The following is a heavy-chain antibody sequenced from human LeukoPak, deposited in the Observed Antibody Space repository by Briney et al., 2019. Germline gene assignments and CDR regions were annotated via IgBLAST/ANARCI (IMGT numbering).Heavy chain of an antibody. CDR3: AKDRVTLVDWLIL. Sequence: GGSLRLSCAASGFTFSIYDVSWVRQTPGKGLEWVSHISGSGVSAYYGDAVYADSVKGRFTISRDDSKNTLHLQMDSLRVEDTAIYYCAKDRVTLVDWLILWGQGTLVTVSS. CDR2: ISGSGVSA. D-gene: IGHD3-9*01. CDR1: GFTFSIYD. J-gene: IGHJ4*02. V-gene: IGHV3-23*01.